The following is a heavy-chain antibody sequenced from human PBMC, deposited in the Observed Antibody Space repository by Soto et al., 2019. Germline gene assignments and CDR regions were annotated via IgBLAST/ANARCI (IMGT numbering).Heavy chain of an antibody. Sequence: QVQLVESGGGVVQPGRSLRLSCAASGFTFSSYAMHWVRQSPGKGLEWVAVISYDGSNKYYADSVKGRFTISRDNSKNTLYLQMNSLRAEDTAVYYCARDNLETGGFDYWGQGTLVTVSS. V-gene: IGHV3-30-3*01. D-gene: IGHD7-27*01. CDR2: ISYDGSNK. CDR1: GFTFSSYA. J-gene: IGHJ4*02. CDR3: ARDNLETGGFDY.